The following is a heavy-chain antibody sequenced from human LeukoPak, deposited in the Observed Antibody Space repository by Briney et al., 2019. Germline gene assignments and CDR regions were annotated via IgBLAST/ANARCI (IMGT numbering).Heavy chain of an antibody. Sequence: SGPTLANPTQTLTLACTFSGFSLSTSGMCVSWIRQPPGKALEWLARFDWDDDKYYSTSLKTRLTISKDTSKNQVVLKMTNMDPVDTATYYCARIEDSGTSSSAFDIWGQGTMVTVSS. V-gene: IGHV2-70*11. CDR3: ARIEDSGTSSSAFDI. CDR1: GFSLSTSGMC. J-gene: IGHJ3*02. CDR2: FDWDDDK. D-gene: IGHD1-1*01.